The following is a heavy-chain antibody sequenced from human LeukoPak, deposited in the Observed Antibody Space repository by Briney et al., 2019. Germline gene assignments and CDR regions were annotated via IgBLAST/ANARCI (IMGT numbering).Heavy chain of an antibody. Sequence: ASVKVSCKASGYTFTGYYMHWVRQAPGQGLEWMGWINTYNGNTHYAQKLQGRVTMTTDTATSTAYMELRGLRSDDTAAYYCARDAPGLAYYYGLDVWGQGTTVTVSS. J-gene: IGHJ6*02. D-gene: IGHD3-10*01. CDR3: ARDAPGLAYYYGLDV. V-gene: IGHV1-18*04. CDR1: GYTFTGYY. CDR2: INTYNGNT.